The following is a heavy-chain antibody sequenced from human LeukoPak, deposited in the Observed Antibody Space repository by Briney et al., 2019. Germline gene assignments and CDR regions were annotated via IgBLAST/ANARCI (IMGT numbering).Heavy chain of an antibody. V-gene: IGHV3-48*01. CDR1: GFTFSSYS. J-gene: IGHJ5*02. CDR2: ISSSSSTI. D-gene: IGHD6-13*01. CDR3: ARDAHSYSSSWYWLDP. Sequence: PGGSLRLSCAASGFTFSSYSMNWVRQAPGKGLEWGSYISSSSSTIYYADSVKGRFTISRDNAKNSLYLQMHSLRAEDTAVYYWARDAHSYSSSWYWLDPGGERTVV.